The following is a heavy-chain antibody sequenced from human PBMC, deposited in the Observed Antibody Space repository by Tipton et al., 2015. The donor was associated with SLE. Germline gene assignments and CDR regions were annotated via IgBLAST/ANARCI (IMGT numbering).Heavy chain of an antibody. V-gene: IGHV4-59*12. CDR3: ARDATIFGVVTFFDY. CDR2: IYYSGST. J-gene: IGHJ4*02. Sequence: TLSLTCTVSGGSINSYYWSWIRQPPGKGLEWIGYIYYSGSTYYNPSLKGRVTISVDTSKNQFSLKLSSVTAADTAVYYCARDATIFGVVTFFDYWGQGTLVTVSS. D-gene: IGHD3-3*01. CDR1: GGSINSYY.